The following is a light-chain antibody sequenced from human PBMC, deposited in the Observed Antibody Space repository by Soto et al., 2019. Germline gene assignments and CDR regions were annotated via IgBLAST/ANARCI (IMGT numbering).Light chain of an antibody. J-gene: IGLJ3*02. Sequence: QSVLTQPPSVSGAPGQRVTISCTGSSSNIGAGYDVHWYQQLPGTAPKLLIFGNSNRPSGVPDRFSGSKSDTSASLAITGLQTEDEADYYCHSYDSGLSGVVFGGGTQLTVL. V-gene: IGLV1-40*01. CDR2: GNS. CDR3: HSYDSGLSGVV. CDR1: SSNIGAGYD.